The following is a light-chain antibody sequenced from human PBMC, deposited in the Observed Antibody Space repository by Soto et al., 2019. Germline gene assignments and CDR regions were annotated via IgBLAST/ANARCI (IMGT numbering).Light chain of an antibody. CDR3: QQRSNWPPAVT. CDR1: QSVGSS. J-gene: IGKJ3*01. Sequence: EIVLTQSPDTLSLSPGERATLSCRASQSVGSSLAWYQRKPGQAPRLLIYVASKRATGIPARFSGSGSGTEFTLNISRLKPEDFAVYYCQQRSNWPPAVTFALGNKVDIK. V-gene: IGKV3-11*01. CDR2: VAS.